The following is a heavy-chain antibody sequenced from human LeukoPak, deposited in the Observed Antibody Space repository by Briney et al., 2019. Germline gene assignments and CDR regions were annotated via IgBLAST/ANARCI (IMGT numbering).Heavy chain of an antibody. Sequence: GGPLRLSCAASGFTFSSYAMSWVRQAPGKGLEWVSAISGSGGSTYYADSVKGRFTISRDNSKNTLYLQMNSLRAEDTAVYYCAKVIWCSGGSCYYYYYGMDVWGQGTTVTVSS. D-gene: IGHD2-15*01. V-gene: IGHV3-23*01. CDR3: AKVIWCSGGSCYYYYYGMDV. J-gene: IGHJ6*02. CDR1: GFTFSSYA. CDR2: ISGSGGST.